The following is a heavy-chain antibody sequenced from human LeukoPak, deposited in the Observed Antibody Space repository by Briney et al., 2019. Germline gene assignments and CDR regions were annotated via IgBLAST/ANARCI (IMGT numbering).Heavy chain of an antibody. J-gene: IGHJ4*02. CDR1: GGSFSGYY. V-gene: IGHV4-34*01. CDR3: AGHGGADDY. Sequence: SETLSLTCAVYGGSFSGYYWSWIRQPPGKGLEWIGEINHSGSTNYNPSLKSRVTISVDTSKNQFSLKLSSVTAADTAVYYCAGHGGADDYWGQGTLVTVSS. D-gene: IGHD3-10*01. CDR2: INHSGST.